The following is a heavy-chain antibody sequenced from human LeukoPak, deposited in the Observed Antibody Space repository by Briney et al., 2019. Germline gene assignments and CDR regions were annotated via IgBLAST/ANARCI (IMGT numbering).Heavy chain of an antibody. V-gene: IGHV5-51*01. J-gene: IGHJ4*02. CDR1: GYSFTSYW. D-gene: IGHD3-22*01. Sequence: LGESLKISCKGSGYSFTSYWIGWVRQMPGKGLEWMGIIYAGDSDTRDSPSFQCQVTISDDKSISTAYLKCSSLKASDSAMYYWARQAEYYYDSSGYYSYFDYWGQGTLVTVSS. CDR2: IYAGDSDT. CDR3: ARQAEYYYDSSGYYSYFDY.